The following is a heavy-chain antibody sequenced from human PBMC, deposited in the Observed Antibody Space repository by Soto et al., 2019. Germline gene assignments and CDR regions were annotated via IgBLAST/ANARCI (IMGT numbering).Heavy chain of an antibody. D-gene: IGHD5-12*01. CDR3: ARAGYSGYVLAGDAFDI. CDR2: ISYDGSNK. Sequence: QAGGSLRLSCAASGFTFSSYAMHWVRQAPGKGLEWVAVISYDGSNKYYADSVKGRFTISRDNSKNTLYLQMNSLRAEDTAVYYCARAGYSGYVLAGDAFDIWGQGTMVTVSS. V-gene: IGHV3-30-3*01. CDR1: GFTFSSYA. J-gene: IGHJ3*02.